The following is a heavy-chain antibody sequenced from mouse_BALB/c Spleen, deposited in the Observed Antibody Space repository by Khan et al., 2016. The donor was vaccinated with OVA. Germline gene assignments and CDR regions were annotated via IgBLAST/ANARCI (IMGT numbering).Heavy chain of an antibody. CDR3: SGFAY. V-gene: IGHV3-6*02. Sequence: EVQLQESGPGLVKPSQSLSLTCSVTGYSITSGYYWNWIRQFPGNKLEWMGYITYDGSNNYNPSLKNRFSITSDTSKNQIFLKLNSVTTEDTATYYGSGFAYWGQGTLVTVSA. J-gene: IGHJ3*01. CDR1: GYSITSGYY. CDR2: ITYDGSN. D-gene: IGHD1-3*01.